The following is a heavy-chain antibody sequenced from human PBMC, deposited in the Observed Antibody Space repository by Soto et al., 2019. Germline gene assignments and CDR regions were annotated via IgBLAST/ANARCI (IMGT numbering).Heavy chain of an antibody. J-gene: IGHJ4*02. CDR3: AAGEASSRNLSPYYLDF. V-gene: IGHV4-59*01. CDR2: IHYSGTT. D-gene: IGHD6-13*01. Sequence: ASETLSLTCTVSGGSMRNYFWTWIRQPPGKGLEWIGYIHYSGTTSFFPSYNPSLSSRVTISEDTSKNQFSLKLLSVTTADTAVYFCAAGEASSRNLSPYYLDFWGQGTLVTVSS. CDR1: GGSMRNYF.